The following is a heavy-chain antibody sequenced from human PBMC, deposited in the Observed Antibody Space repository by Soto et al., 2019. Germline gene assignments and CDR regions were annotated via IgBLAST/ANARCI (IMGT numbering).Heavy chain of an antibody. V-gene: IGHV3-23*01. CDR1: GFTFSSYA. CDR2: ISGSGGST. J-gene: IGHJ6*02. CDR3: AKDSPVTQTYYYYGMDV. D-gene: IGHD4-17*01. Sequence: VGSLGLSCAASGFTFSSYAMSWVRQAPGKGLEWVSAISGSGGSTYYADSVKGRFTISRDNSKNTLYLQMNSLRAEDTAVYYCAKDSPVTQTYYYYGMDVWGQGTTVTVSS.